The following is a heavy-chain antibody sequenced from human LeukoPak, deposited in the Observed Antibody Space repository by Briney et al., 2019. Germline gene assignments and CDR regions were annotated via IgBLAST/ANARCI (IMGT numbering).Heavy chain of an antibody. J-gene: IGHJ4*02. CDR2: IYPSGST. D-gene: IGHD6-13*01. CDR3: ARVIAAGVYYFDY. Sequence: SQTLSLTCAVSGGSISSGGYSWSWIRQPPGKGLEWIGYIYPSGSTYYNPSLKSRVTISVDRSKNQFSLKLSSVTAADTAVYYCARVIAAGVYYFDYWGQGTLVTVSS. CDR1: GGSISSGGYS. V-gene: IGHV4-30-2*01.